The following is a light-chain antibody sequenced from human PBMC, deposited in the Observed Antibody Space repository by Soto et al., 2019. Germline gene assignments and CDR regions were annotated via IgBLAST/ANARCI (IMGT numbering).Light chain of an antibody. V-gene: IGKV1-5*03. CDR2: YAS. CDR1: QSISTF. CDR3: QQYNSYPYN. Sequence: DILMTQSPSALSASVGDRVTITCRASQSISTFLAWYQQKPGKAPNLLIYYASNLRSGVPSRFGGSGSGTEFSLTISTLQTDDFATYYCQQYNSYPYNFGQGTKLEIK. J-gene: IGKJ2*01.